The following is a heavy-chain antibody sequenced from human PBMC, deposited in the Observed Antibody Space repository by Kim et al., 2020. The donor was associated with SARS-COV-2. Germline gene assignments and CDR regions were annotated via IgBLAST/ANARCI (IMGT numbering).Heavy chain of an antibody. J-gene: IGHJ4*02. CDR1: GGSISGYY. V-gene: IGHV4-59*13. D-gene: IGHD4-4*01. CDR3: ARYGSTYFFDY. CDR2: IYYSGST. Sequence: SETLSLTCTVSGGSISGYYWSWIRQPPGKGLELIGYIYYSGSTNYNPSLKSRVTMSSDTSKNQFSLKLSSVTAADTAVYYCARYGSTYFFDYWGQGTLVTVSS.